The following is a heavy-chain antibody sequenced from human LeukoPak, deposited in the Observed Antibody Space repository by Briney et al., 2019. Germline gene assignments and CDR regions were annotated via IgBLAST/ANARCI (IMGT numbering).Heavy chain of an antibody. V-gene: IGHV4-34*01. Sequence: SETLSLTCAVYGGSFSGYYWSWIRQPPGKGLEWIGEVNHSGSTNDNPSLKSRITISVDTSKNQFSLKLTSVTAADTAVYYCARNSCPSGSCYDNRGYFDYWGQGTLVTVSS. J-gene: IGHJ4*02. CDR1: GGSFSGYY. CDR3: ARNSCPSGSCYDNRGYFDY. D-gene: IGHD2-15*01. CDR2: VNHSGST.